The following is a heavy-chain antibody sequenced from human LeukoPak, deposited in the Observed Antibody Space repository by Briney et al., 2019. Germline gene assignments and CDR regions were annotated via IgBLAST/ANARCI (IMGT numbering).Heavy chain of an antibody. CDR2: ISPSGGST. J-gene: IGHJ5*02. Sequence: GASVKVSCKAFGYTFTSNYMHWVRQAPGQGPEWMGVISPSGGSTTYAQKFQGRGTLTRDMATSTDYLELSSLRSEDTAVYYCARDNSVRDEAWWFNPWGQGTLVTVSS. CDR3: ARDNSVRDEAWWFNP. D-gene: IGHD5-24*01. V-gene: IGHV1-46*01. CDR1: GYTFTSNY.